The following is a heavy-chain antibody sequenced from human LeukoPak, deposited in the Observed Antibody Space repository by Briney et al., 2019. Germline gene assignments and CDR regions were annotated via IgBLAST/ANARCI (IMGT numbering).Heavy chain of an antibody. CDR3: ARDLVHQTYYYYGMDV. CDR2: IKQDGSEK. CDR1: GFTFSSYW. D-gene: IGHD2-8*02. Sequence: GGSLRLSCAASGFTFSSYWMSWVRQAPGKGLEWVTNIKQDGSEKYYVDSVKGRFTISRDNAKNSLYLQMNSLRAEDTAVYYCARDLVHQTYYYYGMDVWGQGTTVTVSS. J-gene: IGHJ6*02. V-gene: IGHV3-7*01.